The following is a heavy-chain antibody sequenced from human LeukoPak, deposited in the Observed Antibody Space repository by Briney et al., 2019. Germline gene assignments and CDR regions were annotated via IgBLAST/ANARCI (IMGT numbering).Heavy chain of an antibody. CDR1: GYTLTELS. V-gene: IGHV1-24*01. CDR3: AREGETGTLDY. D-gene: IGHD1/OR15-1a*01. CDR2: FDPEDGET. Sequence: ASVKVSCKVSGYTLTELSMHWVRQAPGKGLEWMGGFDPEDGETIYAQKLQGRVTMTTDTSTSTAYMELRSLRSDDTAVYYCAREGETGTLDYWGQGTLVTVSS. J-gene: IGHJ4*02.